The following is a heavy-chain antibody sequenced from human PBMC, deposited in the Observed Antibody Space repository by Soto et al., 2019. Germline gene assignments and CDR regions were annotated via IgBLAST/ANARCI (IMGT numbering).Heavy chain of an antibody. V-gene: IGHV4-30-4*01. D-gene: IGHD2-2*01. Sequence: LSLTCTVSGGSISSGGSYWGWIRQPPGKGLEWIGYIYYSGNTYFNPSLKSRVTLSVDTSKNQFSLNLSSVTAADTAVYYCVRYCSTTKCPFDCWGQGTLVTVSS. CDR2: IYYSGNT. CDR1: GGSISSGGSY. J-gene: IGHJ4*02. CDR3: VRYCSTTKCPFDC.